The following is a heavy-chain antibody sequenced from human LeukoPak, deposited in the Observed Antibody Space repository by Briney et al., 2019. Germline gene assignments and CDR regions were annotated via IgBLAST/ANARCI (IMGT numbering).Heavy chain of an antibody. V-gene: IGHV3-20*04. CDR3: ARGPSGWYYFDD. Sequence: GGSLRLSCAASGFSFGTYAMSWVRQVPGKGLEWVSGINWNGASTVYADSVKGRFTISRDNAKNSLYLQMNSLRAEDTALYYCARGPSGWYYFDDWGQGTLVTVSS. J-gene: IGHJ4*02. D-gene: IGHD6-13*01. CDR2: INWNGAST. CDR1: GFSFGTYA.